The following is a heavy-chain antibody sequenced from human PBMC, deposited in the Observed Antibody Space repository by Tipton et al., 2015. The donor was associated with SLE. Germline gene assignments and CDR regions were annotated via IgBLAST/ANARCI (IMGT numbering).Heavy chain of an antibody. CDR1: GDSIDDYY. D-gene: IGHD4-17*01. V-gene: IGHV4-4*07. CDR3: ARGYGDLPY. J-gene: IGHJ4*02. CDR2: IYTSGST. Sequence: TLSLTCTVSGDSIDDYYWNWIRQPAGKRLEWIGRIYTSGSTEYSPSLRSRVSMSLYSSKNQFYLKLISVTAADTAVYFCARGYGDLPYWGQGTLVTVSS.